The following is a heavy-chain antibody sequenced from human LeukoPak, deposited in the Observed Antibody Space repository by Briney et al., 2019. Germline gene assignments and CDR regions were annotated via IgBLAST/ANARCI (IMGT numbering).Heavy chain of an antibody. D-gene: IGHD3-22*01. J-gene: IGHJ6*03. Sequence: TSETLSLTCTVSGGSISSYYWSWLRQPAGKGLEWLGRIYTSGSTNYNPSLKGRVIMSVDTSKNQFSLKLSSVTAADTAVYYCARDQPYYYDSSGYYYYYYYMDVWGKGTTVTVSS. V-gene: IGHV4-4*07. CDR3: ARDQPYYYDSSGYYYYYYYMDV. CDR1: GGSISSYY. CDR2: IYTSGST.